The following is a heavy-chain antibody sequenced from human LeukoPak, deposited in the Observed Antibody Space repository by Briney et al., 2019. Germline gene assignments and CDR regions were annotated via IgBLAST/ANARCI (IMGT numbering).Heavy chain of an antibody. CDR2: ISAYNGNT. CDR3: ARDRGIGAVAATPFYDY. D-gene: IGHD6-19*01. V-gene: IGHV1-18*01. CDR1: GCTFTSYG. Sequence: GASVKVSCKASGCTFTSYGISWVRQAPGQGLEWMGWISAYNGNTNYAQKLQGRVTMTTDTSTSTAYMELRSLRSDDTAVYYCARDRGIGAVAATPFYDYWGQGTLVTVSS. J-gene: IGHJ4*02.